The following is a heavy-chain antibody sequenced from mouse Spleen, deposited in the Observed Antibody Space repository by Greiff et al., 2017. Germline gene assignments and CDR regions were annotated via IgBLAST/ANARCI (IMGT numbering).Heavy chain of an antibody. CDR3: TRSDGTGYFDY. V-gene: IGHV1-15*01. CDR1: GYTFTDYE. Sequence: QVQLKQSGAELVRPGASVTLSCKASGYTFTDYEMHWVKQTPVHGLEWIGAIDPETGGTAYNQKFKGKAILTADKSSSTAYMELRSLTSEDSAVYYCTRSDGTGYFDYWGQGTTLTVSS. CDR2: IDPETGGT. D-gene: IGHD3-3*01. J-gene: IGHJ2*01.